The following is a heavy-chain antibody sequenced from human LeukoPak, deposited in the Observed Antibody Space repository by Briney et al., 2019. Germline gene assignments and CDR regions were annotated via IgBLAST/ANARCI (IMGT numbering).Heavy chain of an antibody. J-gene: IGHJ4*02. Sequence: PGGSLRLSCAASGFTFSNYAMNWVRQAPGKGLEWVSGVSGSGDGTYYADTVEGRFTISRDNSKNTLYLQMNSLRAEDTAVYYCAKVLVPVTAVVISLDYWGQGTLVTVSS. V-gene: IGHV3-23*01. CDR1: GFTFSNYA. CDR3: AKVLVPVTAVVISLDY. D-gene: IGHD3-22*01. CDR2: VSGSGDGT.